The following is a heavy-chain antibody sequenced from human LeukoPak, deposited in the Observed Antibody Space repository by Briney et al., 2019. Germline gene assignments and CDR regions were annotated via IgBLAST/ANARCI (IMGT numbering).Heavy chain of an antibody. CDR1: GFTFSSYA. J-gene: IGHJ4*02. CDR3: ATTLDYYDSSGYVMYYFDY. D-gene: IGHD3-22*01. V-gene: IGHV3-23*01. CDR2: ISGSGGST. Sequence: GGSLRLSCAASGFTFSSYAMSWVRQAPGKGLEWVSAISGSGGSTYYADSVKGRFTISRDNSENTLYLQMNSLRAEDTAVYYCATTLDYYDSSGYVMYYFDYWGQGTLVTVSS.